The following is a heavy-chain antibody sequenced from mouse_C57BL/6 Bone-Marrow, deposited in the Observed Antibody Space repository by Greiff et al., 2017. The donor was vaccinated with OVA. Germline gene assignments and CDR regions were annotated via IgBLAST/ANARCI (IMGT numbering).Heavy chain of an antibody. CDR2: IYPGSGST. CDR3: ARWGYGSSYPFAY. D-gene: IGHD1-1*01. CDR1: GYTFTSYW. Sequence: QVQLKQPGAELVKPGASVKMSCKASGYTFTSYWITWVKQRPGHGLEWIGDIYPGSGSTNYNEKFKSKATLTVDTSSRTAYMQLSSRTSEDSAVYYCARWGYGSSYPFAYWGQGTLVTVSA. J-gene: IGHJ3*01. V-gene: IGHV1-55*01.